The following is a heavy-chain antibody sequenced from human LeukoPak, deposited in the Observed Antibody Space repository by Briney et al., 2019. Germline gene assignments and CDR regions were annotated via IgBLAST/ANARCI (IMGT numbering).Heavy chain of an antibody. Sequence: GGSLRLSCAASGFTFSSYGMHWVRQAPGKGLEWVAVISYDGSNKYYADSVKGRFTISRDNSKNTLYLQMNSLRAEDTAVYYCAKDGGFGDPLPWGYWGQGTLVTVSS. J-gene: IGHJ4*02. CDR3: AKDGGFGDPLPWGY. D-gene: IGHD3-10*01. V-gene: IGHV3-30*18. CDR2: ISYDGSNK. CDR1: GFTFSSYG.